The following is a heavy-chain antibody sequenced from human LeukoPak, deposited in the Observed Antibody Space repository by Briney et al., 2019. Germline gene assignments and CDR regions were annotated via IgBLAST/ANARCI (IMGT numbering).Heavy chain of an antibody. CDR2: INHSGST. J-gene: IGHJ6*02. V-gene: IGHV4-34*01. Sequence: PSETLSLTCAVYGGSFSGYYWSWIRQPPGKGLEWIGEINHSGSTNYNPSLKSRVTISVDTSKNQLSLKLSSVTAADTAVYYCAGGDIVVVTARSHGMDVWGQGTTVTVSS. CDR1: GGSFSGYY. CDR3: AGGDIVVVTARSHGMDV. D-gene: IGHD2-21*02.